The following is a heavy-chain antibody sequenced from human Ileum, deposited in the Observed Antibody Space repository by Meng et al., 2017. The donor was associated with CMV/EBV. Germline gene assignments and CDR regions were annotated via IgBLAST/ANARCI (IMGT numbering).Heavy chain of an antibody. V-gene: IGHV4-34*01. D-gene: IGHD3-16*02. CDR3: ARGLFRYPAYFDL. J-gene: IGHJ4*02. CDR2: INHVGRT. Sequence: QGQFKQWGAGLLKPSETLSLTCAVYGGSLRGHYCNWIRQSPGNGLQWIAEINHVGRTNSNPSLASRVTISQDTSKNQCSLKLNSVTVADSAVYYCARGLFRYPAYFDLWGQGTLVTVSS. CDR1: GGSLRGHY.